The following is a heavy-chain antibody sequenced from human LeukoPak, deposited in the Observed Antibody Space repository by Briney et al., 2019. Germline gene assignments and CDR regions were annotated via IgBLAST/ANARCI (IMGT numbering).Heavy chain of an antibody. CDR1: GFTFSIYG. Sequence: GGSLRLSCAASGFTFSIYGMHWVRQAPGKGLEWVAVISFDGSDEYYAESVKGRFTISRDNSKNTLYLQMNSLRAEDTAVYYCAKKHRIAPMVGTTLDSWGQGTLVTVSS. J-gene: IGHJ4*02. D-gene: IGHD1-26*01. CDR2: ISFDGSDE. V-gene: IGHV3-30*18. CDR3: AKKHRIAPMVGTTLDS.